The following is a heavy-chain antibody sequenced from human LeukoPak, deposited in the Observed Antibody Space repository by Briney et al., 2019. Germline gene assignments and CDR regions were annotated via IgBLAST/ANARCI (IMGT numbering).Heavy chain of an antibody. D-gene: IGHD6-19*01. Sequence: SETLSLTCAVYGVSFSGYYWSWIRQPPGKGLEWIGEINHSGSTNYNPSLKSRVTISVDTSKNQFSLKLSSVTAADTAVYYCARHFPNTSGWYYYGMDVWGQGTTVTVSS. CDR2: INHSGST. CDR3: ARHFPNTSGWYYYGMDV. CDR1: GVSFSGYY. J-gene: IGHJ6*02. V-gene: IGHV4-34*01.